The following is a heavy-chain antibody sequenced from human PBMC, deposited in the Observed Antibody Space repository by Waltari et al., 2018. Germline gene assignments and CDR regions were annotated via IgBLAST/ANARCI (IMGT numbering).Heavy chain of an antibody. J-gene: IGHJ5*02. CDR2: ISNSGTTI. CDR1: EFTLSSYE. CDR3: AKGRYHGRFDL. V-gene: IGHV3-48*03. D-gene: IGHD3-9*01. Sequence: EVQLVDSGGGLVQLGGSLRLSCFASEFTLSSYEMNWVRQPPGKGLEWVSYISNSGTTIYYADSVKGRFTISRDNAKNSLYLQMNSLRGEDTAVYYCAKGRYHGRFDLWGQGTLVTVSS.